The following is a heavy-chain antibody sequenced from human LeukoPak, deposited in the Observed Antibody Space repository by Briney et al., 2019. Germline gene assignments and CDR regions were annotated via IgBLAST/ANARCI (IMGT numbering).Heavy chain of an antibody. CDR3: AGDPDSSAWYRADY. CDR2: IIYDGSNK. J-gene: IGHJ4*02. CDR1: GFTFSSYG. Sequence: GRSLRLSCAASGFTFSSYGMHWVRQAPGKGLEWVAVIIYDGSNKFYADSVKGRFTISRANAKNSLYLQMNSLRAEDTAVYYCAGDPDSSAWYRADYWGQGTLVTVSS. V-gene: IGHV3-30*03. D-gene: IGHD6-19*01.